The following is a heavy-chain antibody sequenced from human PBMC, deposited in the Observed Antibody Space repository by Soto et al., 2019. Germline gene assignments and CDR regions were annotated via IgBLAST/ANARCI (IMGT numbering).Heavy chain of an antibody. D-gene: IGHD6-19*01. CDR2: IYYSGNT. Sequence: QLHLQESGPGLVKPSETLSLTCSVSGGSVSSNSDSWGWIRQPPGEGLQWIGSIYYSGNTYYNPSLQRRVSISVDTSQRQISLRLSSVTAADTAVYYCARQDSRGWHSQTYFHFWGQGTLVTVSS. CDR3: ARQDSRGWHSQTYFHF. J-gene: IGHJ4*02. CDR1: GGSVSSNSDS. V-gene: IGHV4-39*01.